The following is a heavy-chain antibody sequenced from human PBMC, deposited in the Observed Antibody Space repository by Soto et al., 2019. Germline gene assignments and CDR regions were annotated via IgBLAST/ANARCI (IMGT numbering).Heavy chain of an antibody. J-gene: IGHJ6*02. CDR1: GFTFGDFG. D-gene: IGHD4-17*01. V-gene: IGHV3-48*03. CDR3: ARDGTTGTANYHYAMDV. CDR2: IHASSISNI. Sequence: GGSLRLSCTGSGFTFGDFGMSWFRQAPGKGLEWISYIHASSISNIYYADSVKGRFTISRDNAKNSLYLQMDSLRAEDTAVYYCARDGTTGTANYHYAMDVWGQGTTVTVSS.